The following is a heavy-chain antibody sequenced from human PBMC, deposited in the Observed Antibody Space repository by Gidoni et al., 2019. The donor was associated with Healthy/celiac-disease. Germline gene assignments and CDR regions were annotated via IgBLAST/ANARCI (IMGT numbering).Heavy chain of an antibody. D-gene: IGHD3-22*01. CDR2: IDPSDSYT. V-gene: IGHV5-10-1*03. J-gene: IGHJ3*02. CDR1: GYSFTSYW. CDR3: ARFRGWLYYYDSSGYSGNAFDI. Sequence: EVQLVQSGAEVKKPGESLRISCKGSGYSFTSYWISWVRQMPGKGLEWMGRIDPSDSYTNYSPSFQGHVTISADKSISTAYLQWSSLKASDTAMYYCARFRGWLYYYDSSGYSGNAFDIWGQGTMVTVSS.